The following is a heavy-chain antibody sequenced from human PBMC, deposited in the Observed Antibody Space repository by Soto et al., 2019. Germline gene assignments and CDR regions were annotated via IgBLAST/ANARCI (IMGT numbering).Heavy chain of an antibody. V-gene: IGHV4-30-4*01. CDR2: IYYSGST. J-gene: IGHJ4*02. CDR1: GGSISSGDYY. D-gene: IGHD1-7*01. CDR3: VRERGWNYHSTTNYLREDEL. Sequence: QVQLQESGPGLAKPSETLSLTCTVSGGSISSGDYYWSWIRQPPGKGLEWIGYIYYSGSTYYNPSLKSRVTISIDTSKDQFSLKLSSVTAADTAVYYCVRERGWNYHSTTNYLREDELWGRGTLVTVSS.